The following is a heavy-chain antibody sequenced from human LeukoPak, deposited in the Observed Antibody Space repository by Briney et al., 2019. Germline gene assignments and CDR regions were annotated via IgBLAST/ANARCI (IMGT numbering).Heavy chain of an antibody. Sequence: SETLSLTCTVSDDSISDYYRGWIRQPPGRGLEWIGYIYYSGSTNYNPSLKSRVTISVDTSKNQFSLKLSSVTAADTAVYYCARQSFQENWYFDLWGRGTLVTVSS. CDR2: IYYSGST. D-gene: IGHD2/OR15-2a*01. CDR1: DDSISDYY. V-gene: IGHV4-59*08. J-gene: IGHJ2*01. CDR3: ARQSFQENWYFDL.